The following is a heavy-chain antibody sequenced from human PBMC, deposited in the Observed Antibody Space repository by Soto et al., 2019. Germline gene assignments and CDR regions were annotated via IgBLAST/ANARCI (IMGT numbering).Heavy chain of an antibody. CDR1: GFTFSDYY. J-gene: IGHJ4*02. V-gene: IGHV3-11*01. D-gene: IGHD1-26*01. CDR3: ARDDLWGRVNTDRGVGY. CDR2: ISSTGGTI. Sequence: QVQLVESGGGLVKPGGSLRLSCAASGFTFSDYYMRWIRQAPGKGLEWISDISSTGGTINYADSVRGRFTISRDNAKNSLYLQMNSLRAEDTAVYYCARDDLWGRVNTDRGVGYWGQGTLVNVSS.